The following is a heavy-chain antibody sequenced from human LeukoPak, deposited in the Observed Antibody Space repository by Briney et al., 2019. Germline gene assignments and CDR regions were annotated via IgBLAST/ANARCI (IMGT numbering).Heavy chain of an antibody. CDR3: ARVEAVAGNWGGLDP. CDR2: ISSTSSYI. CDR1: GFTFSSYS. D-gene: IGHD6-19*01. J-gene: IGHJ5*02. Sequence: GGSLRLSCAASGFTFSSYSMNWVRQAPGKGLEWVSSISSTSSYIYYADSAKGRFTIPRDNAKDSLFLQLNSPRAEDAAMYYCARVEAVAGNWGGLDPWGQGTLVTVSS. V-gene: IGHV3-21*01.